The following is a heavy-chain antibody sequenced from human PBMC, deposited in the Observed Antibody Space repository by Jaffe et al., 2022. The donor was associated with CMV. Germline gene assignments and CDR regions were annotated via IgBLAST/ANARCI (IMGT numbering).Heavy chain of an antibody. CDR2: IYYSGST. CDR1: GGSISSYY. D-gene: IGHD4-17*01. CDR3: ARSGDDYGDYRGYYYYMDV. J-gene: IGHJ6*03. Sequence: QVQLQESGPGLVKPSETLSLTCTVSGGSISSYYWSWIRQPPGKGLEWIGYIYYSGSTNYNPSLKSRVTISVDTSKNQFSLKLSSVTAADTAVYYCARSGDDYGDYRGYYYYMDVWGKGTTVTVSS. V-gene: IGHV4-59*01.